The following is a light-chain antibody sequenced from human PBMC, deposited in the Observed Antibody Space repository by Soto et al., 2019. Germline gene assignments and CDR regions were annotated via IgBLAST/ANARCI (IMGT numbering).Light chain of an antibody. V-gene: IGKV1-9*01. J-gene: IGKJ4*02. CDR3: QHDIRCPQT. Sequence: DMVLTQSRANRPASVGERVTITCRASQSVSSYLAWYQQKPGKAPRLLIYDASTLDRGIPAWFSGSGSRTDFTLTISSLQPEDFAVYYCQHDIRCPQTFGSGTKVEIK. CDR1: QSVSSY. CDR2: DAS.